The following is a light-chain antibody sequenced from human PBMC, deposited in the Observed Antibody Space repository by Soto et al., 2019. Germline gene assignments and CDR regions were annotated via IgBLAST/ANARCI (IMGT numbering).Light chain of an antibody. CDR1: QSVGSPY. J-gene: IGKJ1*01. V-gene: IGKV3-20*01. CDR3: QQFGTSPWT. CDR2: GAS. Sequence: ENVLTQTPGTLSLSPGESATLSCRASQSVGSPYLAWYQQKPGQAPRLLIYGASNRATGIPDRFSGSGSGTDFTLTISRLEPEDLAVYYCQQFGTSPWTFGQGTKVEIK.